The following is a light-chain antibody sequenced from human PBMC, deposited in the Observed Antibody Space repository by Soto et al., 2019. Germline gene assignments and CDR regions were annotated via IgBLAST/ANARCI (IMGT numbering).Light chain of an antibody. J-gene: IGLJ1*01. CDR2: EVS. CDR3: SSYSISNDYL. Sequence: QGVQSHPASVSWSPGESITISCTGTSSDVGGYDYVSWYQLHPGKAPKLMVFEVSNRPSGVSYRFSGSKSGNTASLTISGLQAEDEADYFCSSYSISNDYLFGTGTKVTVL. CDR1: SSDVGGYDY. V-gene: IGLV2-14*01.